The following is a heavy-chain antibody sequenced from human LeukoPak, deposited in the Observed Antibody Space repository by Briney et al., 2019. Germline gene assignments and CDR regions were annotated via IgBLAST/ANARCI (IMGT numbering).Heavy chain of an antibody. Sequence: GGSLRLSCAASGFTFSSYSMNWVRQAPGKGLEWVSSISSSSSYIYYADSVKGRFTISRDNAKNSLYLQMNSLRAEDTAVYYCARGQLALRGWFDPWGQGTLVTVSS. CDR3: ARGQLALRGWFDP. D-gene: IGHD6-6*01. CDR1: GFTFSSYS. CDR2: ISSSSSYI. V-gene: IGHV3-21*01. J-gene: IGHJ5*02.